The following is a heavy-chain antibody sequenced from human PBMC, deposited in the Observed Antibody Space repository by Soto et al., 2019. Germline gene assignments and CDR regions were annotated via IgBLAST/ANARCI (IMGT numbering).Heavy chain of an antibody. CDR3: ARDIVVVTAIGAFDI. V-gene: IGHV1-18*01. D-gene: IGHD2-21*02. J-gene: IGHJ3*02. Sequence: VNGACKGAVYTFTSYGISWVRHATGQGLEWMGWISAYNGNTNYAQKVQGRVTMTTDTSTSTAYMELRSLRSDDTAMYYCARDIVVVTAIGAFDISGQGTMVTVSS. CDR2: ISAYNGNT. CDR1: VYTFTSYG.